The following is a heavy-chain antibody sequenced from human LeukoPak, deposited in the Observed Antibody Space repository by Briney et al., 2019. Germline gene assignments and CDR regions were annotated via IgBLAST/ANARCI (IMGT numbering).Heavy chain of an antibody. CDR3: ARGGYGSSWGVDY. J-gene: IGHJ4*02. CDR1: GYTFTVYY. V-gene: IGHV1-2*02. CDR2: IDPNSGGT. Sequence: ASVNVSCKASGYTFTVYYIYWVRQAPGQGLEWLGWIDPNSGGTNNAQKFQGRVTMTRDKSTSTAYMELTRLRYDGTAVYYCARGGYGSSWGVDYWGQGTPVTVSS. D-gene: IGHD6-19*01.